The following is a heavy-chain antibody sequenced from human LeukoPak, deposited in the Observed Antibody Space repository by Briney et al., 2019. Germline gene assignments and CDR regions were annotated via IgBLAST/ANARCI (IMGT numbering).Heavy chain of an antibody. CDR1: GFIHNSYG. Sequence: GGSLRLSCAASGFIHNSYGLHLVRQAPGKGLEWVAVIWYDGSNKYYADSVKGRFTISRDNSKNTLYLQMNSLRAEDTAVYYCARRGYSGLPDYWGQGTLVTVSS. V-gene: IGHV3-33*01. CDR3: ARRGYSGLPDY. D-gene: IGHD5-12*01. J-gene: IGHJ4*02. CDR2: IWYDGSNK.